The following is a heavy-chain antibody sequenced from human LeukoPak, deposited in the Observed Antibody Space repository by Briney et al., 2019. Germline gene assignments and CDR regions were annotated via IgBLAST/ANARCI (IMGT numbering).Heavy chain of an antibody. D-gene: IGHD2-8*01. CDR3: AKDSWSGNGIYDPFDI. Sequence: GGSLRLSCAASGFSVSNNYMSWVRQAPGKGLEWVSLIYSGGDKRYAASVKGRFTISRDNSKNTLYLQMDSLRVEDTAVYYCAKDSWSGNGIYDPFDIWGQGTMVTVSS. CDR2: IYSGGDK. CDR1: GFSVSNNY. J-gene: IGHJ3*02. V-gene: IGHV3-53*01.